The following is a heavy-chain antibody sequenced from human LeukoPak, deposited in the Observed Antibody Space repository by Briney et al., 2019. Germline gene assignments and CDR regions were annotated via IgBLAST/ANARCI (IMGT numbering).Heavy chain of an antibody. CDR1: GFTFDAYA. Sequence: GGSLRLSCEASGFTFDAYAMHWVRQAPGKGLEWVSLINKDGSATYYADSVKGRFTISRDNSKNSLYLQMNSLRSEDTALYYCATWAFYHSLDIWGQGTTVTVSS. CDR3: ATWAFYHSLDI. J-gene: IGHJ6*02. CDR2: INKDGSAT. V-gene: IGHV3-43*02. D-gene: IGHD1-26*01.